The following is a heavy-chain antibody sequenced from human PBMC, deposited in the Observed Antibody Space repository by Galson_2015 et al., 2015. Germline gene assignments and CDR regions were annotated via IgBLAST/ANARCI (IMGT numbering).Heavy chain of an antibody. V-gene: IGHV3-33*01. CDR3: ARVLCLGAAFSYCMYV. CDR1: GFTFSSYG. D-gene: IGHD2-21*01. CDR2: IWNDGSNK. J-gene: IGHJ6*02. Sequence: SLRLSCAASGFTFSSYGMNWVRQAPGKGLEWVGVIWNDGSNKYYADSVKCRFTISRDISKNTLYLHMNSLRAEDTAVYYCARVLCLGAAFSYCMYVWGQGTTVTVSS.